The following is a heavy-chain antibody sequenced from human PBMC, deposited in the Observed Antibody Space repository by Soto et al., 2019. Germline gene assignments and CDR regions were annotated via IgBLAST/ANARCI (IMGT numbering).Heavy chain of an antibody. D-gene: IGHD3-22*01. J-gene: IGHJ4*02. Sequence: VGSLRLSCAASGFTFSSYAMHWVRQAPGKGLEWVAVISYDGSNKYYADSVKGRFTISRDNSKNTLYLQMNSLRAEDTAVYYCARGPAGYYLSYFDYWGQGTLVTVSS. CDR1: GFTFSSYA. CDR3: ARGPAGYYLSYFDY. V-gene: IGHV3-30-3*01. CDR2: ISYDGSNK.